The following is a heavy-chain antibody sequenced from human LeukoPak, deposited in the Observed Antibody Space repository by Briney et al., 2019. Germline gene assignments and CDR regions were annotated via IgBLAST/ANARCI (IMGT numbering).Heavy chain of an antibody. Sequence: PGGSLRLSCTTSGFTFSTYGMHWVRQAPGKGLEWVAVIWYDGTNRYYADSVKGRFTISRDNAKNSLYLQMNSLRAEDTAVYYCASLDTAMDDFDYWGQGTLVTVSS. D-gene: IGHD5-18*01. CDR1: GFTFSTYG. J-gene: IGHJ4*02. CDR3: ASLDTAMDDFDY. V-gene: IGHV3-33*03. CDR2: IWYDGTNR.